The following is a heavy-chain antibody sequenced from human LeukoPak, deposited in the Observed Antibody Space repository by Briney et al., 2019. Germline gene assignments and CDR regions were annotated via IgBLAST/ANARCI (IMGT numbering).Heavy chain of an antibody. D-gene: IGHD2-2*01. Sequence: SETLSLTCTVSGGSISSSYWSWIRQPPGKGLEWIGYRYYSGSTNYNPSLQSRVTISLDTSKNQFSLKLSSVTAADTAVYYCAREYRSSSSCYFDYWGQGTLVTVSS. CDR2: RYYSGST. J-gene: IGHJ4*02. V-gene: IGHV4-59*01. CDR3: AREYRSSSSCYFDY. CDR1: GGSISSSY.